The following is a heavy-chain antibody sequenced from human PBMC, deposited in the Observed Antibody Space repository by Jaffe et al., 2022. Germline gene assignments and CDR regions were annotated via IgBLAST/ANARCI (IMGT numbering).Heavy chain of an antibody. CDR1: GDSIGIVSYY. Sequence: QLQLQESGPGLVKPSETLSLTCTVSGDSIGIVSYYWAWIRQPPGKGLEWIGSIYYSGSTYYNPSLKSRVTISVDTSKNQFSLKLSSVTAADTAVYYCARQRGDYGDLHWFDPWGQGTLVTVSS. CDR3: ARQRGDYGDLHWFDP. CDR2: IYYSGST. J-gene: IGHJ5*02. D-gene: IGHD4-17*01. V-gene: IGHV4-39*01.